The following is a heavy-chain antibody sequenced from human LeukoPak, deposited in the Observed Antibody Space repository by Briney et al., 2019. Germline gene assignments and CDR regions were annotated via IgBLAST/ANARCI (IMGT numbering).Heavy chain of an antibody. J-gene: IGHJ4*02. D-gene: IGHD3-22*01. CDR1: GGSFSGYY. CDR3: ARVIDYDSSGYYLGY. V-gene: IGHV4-34*01. CDR2: INDSGST. Sequence: PSETLSLTCAVYGGSFSGYYWSWIRQPPGKGLEWIGEINDSGSTNCNPSLKGRVSISVDTSKNQFSLRLSSVTAADTAVYYCARVIDYDSSGYYLGYWGQGTRVTVSS.